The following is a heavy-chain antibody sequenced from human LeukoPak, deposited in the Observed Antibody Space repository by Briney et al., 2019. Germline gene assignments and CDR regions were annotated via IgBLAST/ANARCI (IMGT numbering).Heavy chain of an antibody. CDR2: IYYSGST. CDR3: ARWHGGYYDDSSGSDAFDI. J-gene: IGHJ3*02. D-gene: IGHD3-22*01. Sequence: SETLSLTCTVSGGTISSYYWSWIRQPPGKGLEWIGYIYYSGSTNYNPSLKSRVTISVDTSKNQFSLKLSSVTAADTAVYYCARWHGGYYDDSSGSDAFDIWGQGTMVTVSS. V-gene: IGHV4-59*08. CDR1: GGTISSYY.